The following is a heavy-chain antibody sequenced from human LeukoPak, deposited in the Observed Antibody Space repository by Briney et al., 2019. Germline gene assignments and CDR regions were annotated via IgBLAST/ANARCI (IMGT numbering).Heavy chain of an antibody. CDR2: ISSSSSYI. J-gene: IGHJ6*03. CDR1: GFTFSSYS. CDR3: ARDQLELRRDYYYYYMDV. D-gene: IGHD1-7*01. V-gene: IGHV3-21*01. Sequence: GGSLRLSCAASGFTFSSYSMNWVRQAPGKGLEWVSSISSSSSYIYYADSVKGRFTFSRDNAKNSLYLQMNSLRAEDTAVYYCARDQLELRRDYYYYYMDVWGKGTTVTVSS.